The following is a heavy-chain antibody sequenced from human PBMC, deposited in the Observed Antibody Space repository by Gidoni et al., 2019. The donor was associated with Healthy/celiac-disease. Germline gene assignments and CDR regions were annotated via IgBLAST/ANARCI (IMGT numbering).Heavy chain of an antibody. CDR3: AKETTLALDY. J-gene: IGHJ4*02. Sequence: QVQLVESGGGVVQPGRSLRLSCAASGFTFSSYGMHWVRQAPGKGLEWVAVISYDGSNKYYADSVKGRFTISRDNSKNTLYLQMNSLRAEDTAVYYCAKETTLALDYWGQGTLVTVSS. V-gene: IGHV3-30*18. CDR1: GFTFSSYG. D-gene: IGHD1-7*01. CDR2: ISYDGSNK.